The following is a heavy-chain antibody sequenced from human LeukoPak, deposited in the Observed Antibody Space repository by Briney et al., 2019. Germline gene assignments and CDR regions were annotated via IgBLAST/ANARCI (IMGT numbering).Heavy chain of an antibody. CDR2: ISGSGGST. J-gene: IGHJ4*02. CDR1: GFTLNNYG. D-gene: IGHD2-2*01. CDR3: AKEYCSSTSCYVSL. Sequence: GGSLRLSCAASGFTLNNYGMSWVRQAPGKGLEWVSAISGSGGSTYYADSVKGRFTISRDNSKNTLYLQMNSLRAEDTAVYYCAKEYCSSTSCYVSLWGQGTLVTVSS. V-gene: IGHV3-23*01.